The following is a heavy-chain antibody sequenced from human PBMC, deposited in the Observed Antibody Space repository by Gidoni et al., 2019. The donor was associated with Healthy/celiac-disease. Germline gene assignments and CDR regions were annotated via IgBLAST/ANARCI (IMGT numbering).Heavy chain of an antibody. J-gene: IGHJ4*02. Sequence: QVQLQQLGAGLLTPSETLSLTCAVYGGSFSGYYWSWIRQPPGKGLEWIGEINHSGSTNYNPSLKSRVTISVDTYKNQFSLKLSSVTAADTAVYYCARPRRNYYDSSGYYVYWGQGTLVTVSS. CDR2: INHSGST. CDR3: ARPRRNYYDSSGYYVY. V-gene: IGHV4-34*01. CDR1: GGSFSGYY. D-gene: IGHD3-22*01.